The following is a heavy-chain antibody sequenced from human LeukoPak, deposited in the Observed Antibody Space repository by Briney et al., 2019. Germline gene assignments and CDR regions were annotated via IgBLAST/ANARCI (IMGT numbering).Heavy chain of an antibody. V-gene: IGHV1-69*04. J-gene: IGHJ4*02. D-gene: IGHD1-26*01. CDR3: ARARGIKWELLL. CDR1: GGIFSSYA. Sequence: ASVKVSCKASGGIFSSYAISWVRQAPGQGLEWMGRIIPILGIANYAQKFQGRVTITADKSTSTAYMELSSLRSEDTAVYYCARARGIKWELLLWGQGTLVTVFS. CDR2: IIPILGIA.